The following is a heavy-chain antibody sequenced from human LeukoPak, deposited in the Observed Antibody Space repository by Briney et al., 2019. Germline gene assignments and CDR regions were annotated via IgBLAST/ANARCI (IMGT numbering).Heavy chain of an antibody. V-gene: IGHV3-21*01. J-gene: IGHJ6*02. CDR2: ISSSSSYI. D-gene: IGHD5-18*01. CDR1: GFTFSSYS. Sequence: GGSLRLSCAASGFTFSSYSMNWVRQAPGKGLEWVSSISSSSSYIYYADSVKGRFTISRDNAKNSLYLQMNSLRAEDTAVYYCARRDGGYSYGLTYYYYGMDVWGQGTTVTVSS. CDR3: ARRDGGYSYGLTYYYYGMDV.